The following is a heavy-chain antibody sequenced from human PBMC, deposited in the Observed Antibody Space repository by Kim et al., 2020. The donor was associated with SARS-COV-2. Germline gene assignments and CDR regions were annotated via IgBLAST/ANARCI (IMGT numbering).Heavy chain of an antibody. V-gene: IGHV4-39*01. CDR2: IYYSGST. D-gene: IGHD3-3*01. CDR3: AGHALRFLEWPNWFDP. Sequence: SETLSLTCTVSGGSISSSSYYWGWIRQPPGKGLEWIGSIYYSGSTYYNPSLKSRVTISVDTSKNQFSLKMNSVTAAATALYYCAGHALRFLEWPNWFDPWGQGTLVTVSS. CDR1: GGSISSSSYY. J-gene: IGHJ5*02.